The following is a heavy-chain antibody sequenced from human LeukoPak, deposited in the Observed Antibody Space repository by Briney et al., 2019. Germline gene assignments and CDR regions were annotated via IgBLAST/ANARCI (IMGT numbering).Heavy chain of an antibody. CDR2: ISSSSSYI. CDR1: GFTFSNYS. J-gene: IGHJ4*02. V-gene: IGHV3-21*01. D-gene: IGHD3-10*01. CDR3: ARVTDLKSGALDY. Sequence: GGSLRLSCAASGFTFSNYSMNWVRQAPGKGLEWVSSISSSSSYIYYADSVKGRFTISRDNAKNSLYLQMNSLRAEDTAVYYCARVTDLKSGALDYWGQGTLVTVSS.